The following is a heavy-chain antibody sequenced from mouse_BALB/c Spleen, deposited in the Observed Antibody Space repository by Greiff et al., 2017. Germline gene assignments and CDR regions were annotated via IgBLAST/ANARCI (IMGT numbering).Heavy chain of an antibody. CDR3: ARSLYYDYDGGFAY. Sequence: EVQLVESGGGLVKPGGSLKLSCAASGFTFSSYTMSWVRQTPEKRLEWVATISSGGGNTYYPDSVKGRFTISRDNAKNNLYLQMSSLRSEDTALYYCARSLYYDYDGGFAYWGQETLITVSA. CDR2: ISSGGGNT. J-gene: IGHJ3*01. D-gene: IGHD2-4*01. CDR1: GFTFSSYT. V-gene: IGHV5-9*03.